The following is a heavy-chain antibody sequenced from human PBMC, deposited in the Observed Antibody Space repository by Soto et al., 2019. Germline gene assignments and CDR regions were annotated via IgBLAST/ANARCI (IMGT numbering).Heavy chain of an antibody. Sequence: QVHLVQSGAEVKKPGASVKVSCKASGYTFNTYFFSWVRQAPGQGLEWMGWISVYNGNTNYAQKFQGRVTLTTDTSSSTAYMELKSLRYDDTAVYYCARGGSGWSTALGYWGQGTLVTVSS. V-gene: IGHV1-18*04. CDR1: GYTFNTYF. CDR3: ARGGSGWSTALGY. D-gene: IGHD6-19*01. CDR2: ISVYNGNT. J-gene: IGHJ4*02.